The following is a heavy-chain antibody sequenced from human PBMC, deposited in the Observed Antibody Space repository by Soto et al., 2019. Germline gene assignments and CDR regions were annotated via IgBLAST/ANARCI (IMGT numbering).Heavy chain of an antibody. D-gene: IGHD1-26*01. CDR1: GYTFTSYD. Sequence: QVQLVQSGAEVKKPGASMKVSCKASGYTFTSYDINWVRQATGQGLEWMGWMNPNTGNTGYAQKFQGRVTMTRDTSTSTAYMELSSLRSEDTAVYYCARQWELSGYYYGMDVWGQGTTVTVSS. CDR2: MNPNTGNT. CDR3: ARQWELSGYYYGMDV. V-gene: IGHV1-8*01. J-gene: IGHJ6*02.